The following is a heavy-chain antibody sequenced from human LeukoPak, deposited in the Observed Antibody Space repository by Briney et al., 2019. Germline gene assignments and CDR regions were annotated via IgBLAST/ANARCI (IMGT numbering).Heavy chain of an antibody. CDR3: ARSSYDSSGYYRPTLDY. Sequence: LRLSYPLSALTFSSSATQSVRQPPGKGLGWAAVISYDGSNKDYADSVKGRFTISRDNYKNTLYLQMNSLRAEDTAGYYCARSSYDSSGYYRPTLDYWGQGTLVTVSS. CDR2: ISYDGSNK. CDR1: ALTFSSSA. J-gene: IGHJ4*02. D-gene: IGHD3-22*01. V-gene: IGHV3-30-3*01.